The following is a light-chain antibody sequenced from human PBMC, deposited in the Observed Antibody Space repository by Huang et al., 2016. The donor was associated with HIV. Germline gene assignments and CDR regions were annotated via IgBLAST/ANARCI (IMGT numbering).Light chain of an antibody. CDR1: QRIGRN. CDR2: GAS. J-gene: IGKJ4*01. V-gene: IGKV3-15*01. Sequence: EVVMTQSPATLSVSPGERVTLSCRASQRIGRNLAWYQQKVGQPPRLLISGASTRATGIPARFSGSGSGTEFTLTITSLQSEDFAVYYCQQYNYWPPLTFGGGTKVEIK. CDR3: QQYNYWPPLT.